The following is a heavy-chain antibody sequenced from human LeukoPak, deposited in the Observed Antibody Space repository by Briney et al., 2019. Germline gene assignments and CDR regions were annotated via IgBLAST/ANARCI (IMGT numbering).Heavy chain of an antibody. CDR1: GFSFTSYA. D-gene: IGHD6-13*01. Sequence: GGSLRLSCAASGFSFTSYAMHWVRQAPGKGLEYVSGINSYGDSTYYANSVKGRFTVSRDNSKNTLYLQMGSLRAEDMAVYYCASDIGYQSGWTFDYWGQGTLVTVSS. CDR2: INSYGDST. J-gene: IGHJ4*02. CDR3: ASDIGYQSGWTFDY. V-gene: IGHV3-64*01.